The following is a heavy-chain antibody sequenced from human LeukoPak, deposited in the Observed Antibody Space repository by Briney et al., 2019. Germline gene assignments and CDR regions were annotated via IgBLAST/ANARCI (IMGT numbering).Heavy chain of an antibody. Sequence: PSETLSLTCTVSGGSISSSSYYWGWIRQPPGKGLEWIGSIYYSRSTYYNPSLKSRVTISVDTSKNQFTLKLSSVTAADTAVYYCARGTRNYDFWSGYYPTFDYWGQGTLVTVSS. J-gene: IGHJ4*02. V-gene: IGHV4-39*06. CDR3: ARGTRNYDFWSGYYPTFDY. CDR1: GGSISSSSYY. D-gene: IGHD3-3*01. CDR2: IYYSRST.